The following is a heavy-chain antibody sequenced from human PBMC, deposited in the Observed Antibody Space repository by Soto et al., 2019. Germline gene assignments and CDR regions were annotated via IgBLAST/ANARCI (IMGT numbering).Heavy chain of an antibody. CDR3: ARDHDFWSGWGDDY. V-gene: IGHV3-33*01. D-gene: IGHD3-3*01. CDR1: GFTFSSYG. J-gene: IGHJ4*02. CDR2: IWYDGSNK. Sequence: QVQLVESGGGVVQPGRSLRLSCAASGFTFSSYGMHWVRQAPGKGLEWVAVIWYDGSNKYYADSVKGRFTISRDNSKNTLYLQMNSLRAEDTAVYYCARDHDFWSGWGDDYWGQGTLVTVSS.